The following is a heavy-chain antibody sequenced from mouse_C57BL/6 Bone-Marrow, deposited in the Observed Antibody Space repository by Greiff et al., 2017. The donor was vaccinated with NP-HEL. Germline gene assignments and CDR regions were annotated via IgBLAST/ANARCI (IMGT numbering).Heavy chain of an antibody. V-gene: IGHV1-62-2*01. CDR1: GYTFTEYT. CDR3: ARHEGYSNYGDYAMDC. J-gene: IGHJ4*01. D-gene: IGHD2-5*01. CDR2: FYPGSGSI. Sequence: QVQLKQSGAELVKPGASVKLSCKASGYTFTEYTIHWVKQRSGQGLEWIGWFYPGSGSIKYNEKFKDKATLTADKSSSTVYMELSRLTSEDSAVYFSARHEGYSNYGDYAMDCWGQGTSVTVSS.